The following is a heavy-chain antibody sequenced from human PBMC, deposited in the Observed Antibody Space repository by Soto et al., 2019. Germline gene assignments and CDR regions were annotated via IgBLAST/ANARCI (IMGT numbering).Heavy chain of an antibody. V-gene: IGHV1-18*01. CDR3: ARCIQGDYYYGMDV. CDR2: INGDYGNT. J-gene: IGHJ6*02. D-gene: IGHD5-18*01. Sequence: QAQLVQSGAEVKKPGASVKVSCKASGYTFYSNSISWVRQAPGQGLEWMGRINGDYGNTQYAQKFRGRVTMTTDTSTTTVYMELTNLRSDDTAVYYCARCIQGDYYYGMDVWGQGTTVTVSS. CDR1: GYTFYSNS.